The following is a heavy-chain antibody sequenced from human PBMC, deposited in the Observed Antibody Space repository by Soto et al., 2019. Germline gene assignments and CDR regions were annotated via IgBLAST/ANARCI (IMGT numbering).Heavy chain of an antibody. J-gene: IGHJ4*02. CDR1: GFTFSSYA. Sequence: LRLSCAASGFTFSSYAMSWVRQAPGKGLEWVSAISGSGGSTYYADSVKGRFTISRDNSKNTLYLQMNSLRAEDTAVYYCAKASGSGSYRYYFDYWGQGTLVTVSS. CDR2: ISGSGGST. CDR3: AKASGSGSYRYYFDY. V-gene: IGHV3-23*01. D-gene: IGHD3-10*01.